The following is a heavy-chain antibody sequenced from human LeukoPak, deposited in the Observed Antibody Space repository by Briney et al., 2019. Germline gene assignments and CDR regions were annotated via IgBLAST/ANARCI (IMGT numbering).Heavy chain of an antibody. J-gene: IGHJ2*01. CDR3: AREGYYDREVNWYFDL. CDR1: GYTFTSYD. V-gene: IGHV1-8*01. D-gene: IGHD3-22*01. CDR2: MNPNSGNT. Sequence: GASVKVSCKASGYTFTSYDINWVRQATGQGLEWMGWMNPNSGNTGYAQKFQGRVTMTRNTSISTAYMELSSLRSEDTAVYYCAREGYYDREVNWYFDLWGRGTLVTVSS.